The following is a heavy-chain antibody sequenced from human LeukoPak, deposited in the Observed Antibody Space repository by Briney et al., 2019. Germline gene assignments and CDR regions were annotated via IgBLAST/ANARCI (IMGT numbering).Heavy chain of an antibody. V-gene: IGHV4-34*01. CDR2: INHSGST. J-gene: IGHJ3*02. CDR1: GGSFSGYY. CDR3: ARGMVVVVPAATSLEAFDI. Sequence: SETLSLTCAAYGGSFSGYYWSWLRQPPGKGLEWIGEINHSGSTNYNPTLKSRVTISVDTSKNQFSMKLSSVTAADTAVYYCARGMVVVVPAATSLEAFDIWGQGTMVTVSS. D-gene: IGHD2-2*01.